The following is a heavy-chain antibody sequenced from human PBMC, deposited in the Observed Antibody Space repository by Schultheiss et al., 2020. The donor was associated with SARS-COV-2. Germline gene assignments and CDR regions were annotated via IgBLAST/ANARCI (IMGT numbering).Heavy chain of an antibody. CDR1: GFTFSSYA. CDR3: AKDLIAAAGTDQAGVDAFDI. V-gene: IGHV3-23*01. J-gene: IGHJ3*02. CDR2: ISGSGGST. D-gene: IGHD6-13*01. Sequence: GGSLRLSCAASGFTFSSYAMSWVRQAPGKGLEWVSAISGSGGSTYYADSVKGRFTISRDNSKNTLYLQMNSLRAEDTAVYYCAKDLIAAAGTDQAGVDAFDIWGQGTTVTVSS.